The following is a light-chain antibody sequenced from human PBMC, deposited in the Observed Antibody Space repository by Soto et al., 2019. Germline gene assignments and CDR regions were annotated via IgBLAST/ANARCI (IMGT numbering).Light chain of an antibody. CDR2: YDR. CDR3: QVWDTTSDPEGV. J-gene: IGLJ3*02. Sequence: SSELTQPPSVSETPGKTATITCGGSNIGSKSVNWYQQRPGQAPVLIIFYDRVRPSGIPARFSGSNSGNTATLTISGVEVGDEADYYCQVWDTTSDPEGVFGGGTKLTVL. CDR1: NIGSKS. V-gene: IGLV3-21*04.